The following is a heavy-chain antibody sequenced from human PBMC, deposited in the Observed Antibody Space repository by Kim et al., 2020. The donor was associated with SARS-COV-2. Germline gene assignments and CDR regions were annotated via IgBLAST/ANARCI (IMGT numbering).Heavy chain of an antibody. D-gene: IGHD3-10*01. CDR3: ASIQVGYISGSYYDNWFDP. CDR2: IKQYGSEK. J-gene: IGHJ5*02. Sequence: GGSLRLSCAASGFTFSSYWMSWVRQAPGKGLEWVANIKQYGSEKYYVDSVKGRFTISRDNAKNSLYLQMNSLRAEDTAVYYCASIQVGYISGSYYDNWFDPWGQGTLVTVSS. V-gene: IGHV3-7*01. CDR1: GFTFSSYW.